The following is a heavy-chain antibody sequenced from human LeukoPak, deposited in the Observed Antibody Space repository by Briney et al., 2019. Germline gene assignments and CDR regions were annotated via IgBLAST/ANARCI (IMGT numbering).Heavy chain of an antibody. CDR3: ARETYYYDSSGNTNALNNDY. D-gene: IGHD3-22*01. CDR1: GYTFTSYG. J-gene: IGHJ4*02. CDR2: ISAYNGNT. Sequence: ASVKVSCKASGYTFTSYGISWVRQAPGQGLEWMGWISAYNGNTYYAQKLQGRVTMTTDTSTSTAYMELRSLRSDDTAVYYCARETYYYDSSGNTNALNNDYWGQGTLVTVSS. V-gene: IGHV1-18*01.